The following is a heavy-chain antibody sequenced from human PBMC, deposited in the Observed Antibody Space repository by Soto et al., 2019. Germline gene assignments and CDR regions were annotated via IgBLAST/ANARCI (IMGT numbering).Heavy chain of an antibody. CDR2: INSAGHGGNT. D-gene: IGHD3-16*01. J-gene: IGHJ4*02. CDR3: YTTGEGGALDY. CDR1: GFTASSKY. Sequence: EVQLVESGGGMVRPGESLGLSCAASGFTASSKYMNWVSQAPGKGLEWVSLINSAGHGGNTHYADSVEGRFTISRDNSKNTLYLQMNSLRAEDTAVYYSYTTGEGGALDYWGQGTLVTVSS. V-gene: IGHV3-66*01.